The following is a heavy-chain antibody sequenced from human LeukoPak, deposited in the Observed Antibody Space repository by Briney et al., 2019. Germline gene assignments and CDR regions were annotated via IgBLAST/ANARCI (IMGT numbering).Heavy chain of an antibody. D-gene: IGHD4-11*01. Sequence: SETLSLPCTVSGGSISSGSYYWSGIRQPAGKGVEWIGRIYTSGSTNYNPSLKSRVTISVDTSKNQFSLKLSSVTAADTAVYYCARQDCDYTRRFDYWGQGTLVTVSS. J-gene: IGHJ4*02. V-gene: IGHV4-61*02. CDR2: IYTSGST. CDR3: ARQDCDYTRRFDY. CDR1: GGSISSGSYY.